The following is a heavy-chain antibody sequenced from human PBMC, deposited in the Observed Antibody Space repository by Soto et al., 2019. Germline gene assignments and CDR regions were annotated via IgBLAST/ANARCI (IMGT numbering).Heavy chain of an antibody. Sequence: SGPTLVNPTQTLTLTCTFSGFSLSTSGMCVSWIRQPPGKALEWLALIDWDDDKYYSTSLKTRLTISKDTSKNQVVLTMTNMDPVDTATYYSARIVVAAAAPTSANYSHYGMDVWGHGTTVNV. J-gene: IGHJ6*02. D-gene: IGHD6-13*01. CDR2: IDWDDDK. CDR3: ARIVVAAAAPTSANYSHYGMDV. CDR1: GFSLSTSGMC. V-gene: IGHV2-70*01.